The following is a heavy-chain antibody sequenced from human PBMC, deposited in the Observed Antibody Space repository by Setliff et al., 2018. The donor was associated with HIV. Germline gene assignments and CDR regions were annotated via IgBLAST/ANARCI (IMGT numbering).Heavy chain of an antibody. Sequence: SETLSLTCAVYGGSFSGYYWSWIRQPPGKGLEWIGEINHSGSSNYNPSLKSRVTISVDTSKNQFSLKLSSVAAADTAVYYCARGRITMVRGVIMGLDYWGQGTLVTVSS. CDR2: INHSGSS. J-gene: IGHJ4*02. D-gene: IGHD3-10*01. CDR1: GGSFSGYY. CDR3: ARGRITMVRGVIMGLDY. V-gene: IGHV4-34*01.